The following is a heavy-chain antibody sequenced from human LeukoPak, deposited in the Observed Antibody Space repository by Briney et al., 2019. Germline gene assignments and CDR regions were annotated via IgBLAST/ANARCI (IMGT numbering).Heavy chain of an antibody. V-gene: IGHV3-74*01. CDR1: GGSFSGYYW. Sequence: ETLSLTCAVYGGSFSGYYWMYWVRQAPGKGLVWVSRINNDGSSTIYADSVKGRFTISRDNAKNTLYLQMNSLRDDDTAVYYCVRDNGGEHLWGQGTLVTVSS. D-gene: IGHD3-16*01. CDR3: VRDNGGEHL. J-gene: IGHJ4*02. CDR2: INNDGSST.